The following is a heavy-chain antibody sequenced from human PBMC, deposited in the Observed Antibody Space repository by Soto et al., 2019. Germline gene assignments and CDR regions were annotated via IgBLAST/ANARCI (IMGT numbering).Heavy chain of an antibody. CDR1: GFTFYYHG. J-gene: IGHJ4*02. D-gene: IGHD3-16*01. CDR3: ANSQDRGGRTTFIY. CDR2: INWKSDI. Sequence: SLSPACGVAGFTFYYHGMHWVRQAPGEGLEWVSGINWKSDIGYADSVKGRFTISRDNAENSLYLQMNSLRAENTALYYCANSQDRGGRTTFIYWGQGTQVTVSS. V-gene: IGHV3-9*01.